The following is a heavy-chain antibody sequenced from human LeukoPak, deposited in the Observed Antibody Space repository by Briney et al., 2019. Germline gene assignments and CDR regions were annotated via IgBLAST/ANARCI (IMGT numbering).Heavy chain of an antibody. CDR3: SRDLGLTISANWFDP. Sequence: SESLSLTCGVSGYSISSGYFWVWIRQPPGKGLEWIGSVYHTGATYYNPSLRSPVTISVDTSKNQFSLELNSVTAAYTAVYYCSRDLGLTISANWFDPWGQGTLVTASS. V-gene: IGHV4-38-2*02. CDR1: GYSISSGYF. J-gene: IGHJ5*02. D-gene: IGHD3-9*01. CDR2: VYHTGAT.